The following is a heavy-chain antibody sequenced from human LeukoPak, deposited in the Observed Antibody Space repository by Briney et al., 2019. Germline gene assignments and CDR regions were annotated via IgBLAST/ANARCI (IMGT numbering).Heavy chain of an antibody. J-gene: IGHJ1*01. Sequence: PGGSLRLSCAASGLTFSSSAMTWVRQAPGKGLEWVSTISSGGGSTNYADSVKGRFTISRDNSKNTLYLQMNSLRAEDTAVYYCARASGWTPDAEYFQHWGQGTLVTVSS. D-gene: IGHD6-19*01. V-gene: IGHV3-23*01. CDR2: ISSGGGST. CDR3: ARASGWTPDAEYFQH. CDR1: GLTFSSSA.